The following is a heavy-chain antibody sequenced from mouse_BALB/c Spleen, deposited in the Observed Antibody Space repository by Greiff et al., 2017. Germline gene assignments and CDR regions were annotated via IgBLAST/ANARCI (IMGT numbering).Heavy chain of an antibody. Sequence: EVQLVESGGGLVQPGGSRKLSCAASGFTFSSFGMHWVRQAPEKGLEWVAYISSGSSTIYYADTVKGRFTISRDNPKNTLFLQMNSLRSEDTAMYYCARKDTVDYAMDYWGQGTSVTVSS. CDR2: ISSGSSTI. V-gene: IGHV5-17*02. J-gene: IGHJ4*01. D-gene: IGHD1-1*01. CDR3: ARKDTVDYAMDY. CDR1: GFTFSSFG.